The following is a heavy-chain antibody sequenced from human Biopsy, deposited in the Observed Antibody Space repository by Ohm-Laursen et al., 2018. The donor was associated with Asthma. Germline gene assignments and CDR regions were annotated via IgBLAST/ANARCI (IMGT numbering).Heavy chain of an antibody. CDR3: ARGDSSNWSHYYFDY. Sequence: ALRLSCAATGFAVSSDYMFWVRQAPGQGLGLVSVIYSGGTSHTADSVRGRFTISRDYSKNTLYLQMHSLRAEDTAVYYCARGDSSNWSHYYFDYWGQGTLVTVSS. J-gene: IGHJ4*02. CDR2: IYSGGTS. D-gene: IGHD3-22*01. CDR1: GFAVSSDY. V-gene: IGHV3-53*01.